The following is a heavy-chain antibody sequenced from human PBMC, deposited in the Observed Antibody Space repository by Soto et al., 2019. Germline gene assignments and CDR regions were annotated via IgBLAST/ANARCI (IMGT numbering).Heavy chain of an antibody. J-gene: IGHJ4*02. CDR3: ARDLALFIAAAGPQGDY. CDR1: GYTFTSYG. CDR2: ISAYNGNT. D-gene: IGHD6-13*01. Sequence: QVQLVQSGAEVKKPGASVKVSCKASGYTFTSYGISWVRQAPGQGLEWMGWISAYNGNTNYAQKLQGRVTMTTDTSTSTAYMELRSLRSAATAVYYCARDLALFIAAAGPQGDYWGQGTLVTVSS. V-gene: IGHV1-18*01.